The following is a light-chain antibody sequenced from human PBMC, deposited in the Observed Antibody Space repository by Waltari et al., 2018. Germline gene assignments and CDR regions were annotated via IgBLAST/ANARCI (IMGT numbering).Light chain of an antibody. J-gene: IGLJ1*01. Sequence: QSALTQPPSASGSPGQSVTISCTGTSSDVGGYNYVSWYQQHPGKAPNLMIYEVSKRPSGVPDRFSGSKSGNTASLTVSGLQAGDEADYYCSSYAGSNNLGVFGTGTKVTVL. CDR1: SSDVGGYNY. CDR3: SSYAGSNNLGV. CDR2: EVS. V-gene: IGLV2-8*01.